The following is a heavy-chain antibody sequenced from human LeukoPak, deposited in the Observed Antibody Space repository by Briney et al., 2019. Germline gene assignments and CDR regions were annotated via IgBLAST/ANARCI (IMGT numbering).Heavy chain of an antibody. CDR1: GFTFSTYA. D-gene: IGHD1-26*01. CDR2: ISYDGSSK. J-gene: IGHJ4*02. V-gene: IGHV3-30*04. CDR3: AKRISGSHYSGGDY. Sequence: GRSLRLSCAASGFTFSTYAMHWVRQAPGKGLEWVAVISYDGSSKYYADSVKGRFTISRDNSKNTLYLQMNSLRAEDTAVYYCAKRISGSHYSGGDYWGQGTLVTVSS.